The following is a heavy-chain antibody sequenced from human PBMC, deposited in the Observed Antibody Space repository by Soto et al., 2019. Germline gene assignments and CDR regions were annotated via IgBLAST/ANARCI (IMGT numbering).Heavy chain of an antibody. D-gene: IGHD6-19*01. Sequence: QVQLVQSGAEVKKPGSSVRVSCKPSGGTFSAYSISWVRQAPGQGLEWMGGIIPIFGTANYAQKFHGRVTITAGESASTVYMELSSLRSDDTAMYFWAREGGGAMAGTADLGQGTLVTVSS. CDR3: AREGGGAMAGTAD. CDR2: IIPIFGTA. CDR1: GGTFSAYS. J-gene: IGHJ4*02. V-gene: IGHV1-69*01.